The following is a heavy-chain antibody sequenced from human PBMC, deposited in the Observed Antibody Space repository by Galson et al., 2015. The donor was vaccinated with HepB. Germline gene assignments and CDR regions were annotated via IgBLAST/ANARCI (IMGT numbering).Heavy chain of an antibody. CDR2: INPAGEK. CDR1: GSSFSSYW. J-gene: IGHJ4*02. V-gene: IGHV3-7*03. Sequence: SLRLSCAASGSSFSSYWMSWVRQAPGKGLEWVANINPAGEKFYVDSMRGRFSISRDNARNSLYLQMNSLRAEDTAVYYCARADWASVAYWGQGTLVTVSS. D-gene: IGHD3-9*01. CDR3: ARADWASVAY.